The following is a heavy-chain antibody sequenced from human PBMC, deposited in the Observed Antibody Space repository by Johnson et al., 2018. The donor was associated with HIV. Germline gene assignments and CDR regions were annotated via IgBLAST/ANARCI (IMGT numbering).Heavy chain of an antibody. D-gene: IGHD6-19*01. CDR3: TTDLNRWLDGDAFDI. Sequence: QMQLVESGGGVVQLGRSLRLSCAASGFTFSTYVMYWVRQAPGKGLEWVALISHDGSNDYCADSVKGRFTISRDNSKNTLYLQMNSLKTEDTAVYYCTTDLNRWLDGDAFDIWGQGTMVTVSS. CDR1: GFTFSTYV. CDR2: ISHDGSND. V-gene: IGHV3-30*03. J-gene: IGHJ3*02.